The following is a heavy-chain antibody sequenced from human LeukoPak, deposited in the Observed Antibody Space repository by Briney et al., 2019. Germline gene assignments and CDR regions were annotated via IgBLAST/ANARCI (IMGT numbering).Heavy chain of an antibody. CDR3: ARSITMVRGVIITLGY. Sequence: KPSETLSLTCTVSGGSISSGDYYWSWIRQPPGKGLEWIGYIYYSGSTYYNPSLKSRVTISVDTSKNQFSLKLSSVTAADTAVYYCARSITMVRGVIITLGYWGQGTLVTVSS. D-gene: IGHD3-10*01. V-gene: IGHV4-30-4*01. CDR1: GGSISSGDYY. J-gene: IGHJ4*02. CDR2: IYYSGST.